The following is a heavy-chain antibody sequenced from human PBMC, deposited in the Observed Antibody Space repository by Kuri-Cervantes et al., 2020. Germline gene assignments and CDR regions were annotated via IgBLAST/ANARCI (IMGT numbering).Heavy chain of an antibody. J-gene: IGHJ6*03. D-gene: IGHD1-14*01. V-gene: IGHV1-2*02. CDR3: ARVSRLFRTNYMDV. CDR2: INPNSGGT. CDR1: GYTFTGYF. Sequence: ASVKVSCKASGYTFTGYFMNWVRRAPGQGLEWMGRINPNSGGTNYAQKLQGRVTMTTDTSTSTAYMELRSLRSDDTAVYYRARVSRLFRTNYMDVWGKGTTVTVSS.